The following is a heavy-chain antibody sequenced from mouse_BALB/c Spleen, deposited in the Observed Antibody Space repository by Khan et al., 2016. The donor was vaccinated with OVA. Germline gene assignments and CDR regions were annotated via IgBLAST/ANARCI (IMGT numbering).Heavy chain of an antibody. V-gene: IGHV3-2*02. J-gene: IGHJ3*01. CDR3: ARWFAY. CDR1: GYSITSDYA. CDR2: INYSGST. Sequence: EVQLQESGPGLVKPSQSLSLTCTVTGYSITSDYAWNWIRQFPGNKLEWMGYINYSGSTSYYPSPKSRISITRDPSKNQFFLQLNSVTTEDTATYYCARWFAYWGQGTLVTVSA.